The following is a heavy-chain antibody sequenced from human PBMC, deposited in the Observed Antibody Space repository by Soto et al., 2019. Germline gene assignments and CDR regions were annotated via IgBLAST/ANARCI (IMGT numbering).Heavy chain of an antibody. V-gene: IGHV4-59*01. D-gene: IGHD6-13*01. Sequence: SETLSLTCTVSGGSISSYYWSWIRQPPGKGLEWIGYIYYSGSTNYNPSLKSRVTISVDTSKNQFSLKLSSVTAADTAVYYCGGGYSSSWSLVVYWGQGTLVTVSS. CDR2: IYYSGST. J-gene: IGHJ4*02. CDR1: GGSISSYY. CDR3: GGGYSSSWSLVVY.